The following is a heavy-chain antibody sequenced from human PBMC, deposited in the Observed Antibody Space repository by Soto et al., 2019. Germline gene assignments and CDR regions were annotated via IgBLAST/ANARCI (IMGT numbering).Heavy chain of an antibody. CDR3: AKDRVSGIAVAGKARGFDY. D-gene: IGHD6-19*01. J-gene: IGHJ4*02. V-gene: IGHV3-23*01. CDR2: ISGSGGST. CDR1: GFTFSSYA. Sequence: GGSLRLSCAASGFTFSSYAMSWVRQAPGKGLEWVSAISGSGGSTYYADSVKGRFTISRDNSKNTLYLQMNSLRAEDTAVYYCAKDRVSGIAVAGKARGFDYWGQGTLVTVSS.